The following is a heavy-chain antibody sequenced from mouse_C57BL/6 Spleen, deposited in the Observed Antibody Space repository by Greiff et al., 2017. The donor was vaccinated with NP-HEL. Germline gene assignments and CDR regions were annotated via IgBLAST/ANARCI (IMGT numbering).Heavy chain of an antibody. V-gene: IGHV1-18*01. CDR2: INPNNGGT. Sequence: EVQLQQSGPELVKPGASVKIPCKASGYTFTDYNMDWVKQSHGKSLEWIGDINPNNGGTIYNQKFKGKATLTVDKSSSTAYMELRSLTSEETAVYYCARGSSSYWYFDVWGTGTTVTVSS. CDR1: GYTFTDYN. J-gene: IGHJ1*03. D-gene: IGHD1-1*01. CDR3: ARGSSSYWYFDV.